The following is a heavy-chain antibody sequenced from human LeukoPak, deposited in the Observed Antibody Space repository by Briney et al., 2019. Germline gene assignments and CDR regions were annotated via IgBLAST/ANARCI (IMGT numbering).Heavy chain of an antibody. Sequence: ASVKVSCKPSGYTFTSYPLNWVRQAPGQGLEWMGWINTNTGNPTYAQGFTGRFVFSSDTSVTTAYLQISSLKAEDTAVYYCARGRSSGPYYYYGMDVWGQGTTVTVSS. V-gene: IGHV7-4-1*02. CDR2: INTNTGNP. J-gene: IGHJ6*02. CDR3: ARGRSSGPYYYYGMDV. D-gene: IGHD3-22*01. CDR1: GYTFTSYP.